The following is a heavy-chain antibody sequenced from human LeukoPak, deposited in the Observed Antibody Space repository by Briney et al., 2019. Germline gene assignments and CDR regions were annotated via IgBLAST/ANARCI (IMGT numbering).Heavy chain of an antibody. Sequence: GGSLRLSCAASGFTFSSYSMNWVRQAPGKGLEWVSYISSSSSTIYYADSVKGRFTISRDNAKNSLYLQMNSLRAEDTAVYYCARSIRLGYRDYWGQGTLVTVSS. CDR2: ISSSSSTI. D-gene: IGHD3-16*02. CDR1: GFTFSSYS. CDR3: ARSIRLGYRDY. J-gene: IGHJ4*02. V-gene: IGHV3-48*01.